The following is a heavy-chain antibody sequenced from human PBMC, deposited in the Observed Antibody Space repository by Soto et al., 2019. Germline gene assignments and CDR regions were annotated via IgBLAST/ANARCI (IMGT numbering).Heavy chain of an antibody. V-gene: IGHV1-69*02. D-gene: IGHD3-10*01. CDR1: GFTFSTYT. Sequence: QVHLVQSGAEVKKPGSSVKVSCKASGFTFSTYTITWVRQAPGQGLEWMGKIIPIVDIANYAQKFQGRVTITADKSTSTAYMELSSLRSEDTAVYYCARDYYYGSGSSMDIFDYWGQGTLVTVSS. J-gene: IGHJ4*02. CDR2: IIPIVDIA. CDR3: ARDYYYGSGSSMDIFDY.